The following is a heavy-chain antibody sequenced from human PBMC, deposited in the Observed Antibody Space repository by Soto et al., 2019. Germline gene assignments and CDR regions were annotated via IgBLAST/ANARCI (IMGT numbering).Heavy chain of an antibody. Sequence: SETLSLSCTVSGGSISSYYWSWIRQPPGKGLEWIGYIYYSGSTNYNPSLKSRVTISVDTSKNQFSLKLSSVTAADTAVYYCAREIRFRPNNWFDPWGQGTLVTVSS. CDR2: IYYSGST. CDR3: AREIRFRPNNWFDP. J-gene: IGHJ5*02. D-gene: IGHD3-16*01. V-gene: IGHV4-59*01. CDR1: GGSISSYY.